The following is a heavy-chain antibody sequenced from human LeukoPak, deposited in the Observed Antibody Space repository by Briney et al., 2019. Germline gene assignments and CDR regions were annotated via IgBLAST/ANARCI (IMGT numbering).Heavy chain of an antibody. J-gene: IGHJ4*02. V-gene: IGHV3-23*01. CDR1: DSNIGTYA. D-gene: IGHD6-6*01. CDR3: AKDRISGQGGAARILDY. Sequence: HPGGSLRLSCGAPDSNIGTYAVTWVRQVPGKGLEWVSGMSGGGLSTYYARSVKGRFTISRDTSKNTFYLEMNSLGADDTALYYCAKDRISGQGGAARILDYWGQGILVTASS. CDR2: MSGGGLST.